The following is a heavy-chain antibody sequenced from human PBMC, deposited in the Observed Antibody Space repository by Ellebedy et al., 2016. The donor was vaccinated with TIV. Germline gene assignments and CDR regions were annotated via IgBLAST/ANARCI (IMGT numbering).Heavy chain of an antibody. J-gene: IGHJ4*02. CDR2: IKEDGSEK. Sequence: GESLKISCAASGLIFSTYRMAWVRQAPGKGLEWVANIKEDGSEKYYVDSVKGRFTISRDNAKNSLYLQMNTLRAEDTAVYYCARVPLDGAVAGTVEVAFDYWGQGTLVTVSS. CDR1: GLIFSTYR. D-gene: IGHD6-19*01. V-gene: IGHV3-7*03. CDR3: ARVPLDGAVAGTVEVAFDY.